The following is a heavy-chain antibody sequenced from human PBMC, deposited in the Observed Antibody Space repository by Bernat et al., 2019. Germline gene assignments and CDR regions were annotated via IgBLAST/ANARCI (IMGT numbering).Heavy chain of an antibody. CDR3: ARDPSGSYSLDY. CDR2: IWYDGSNK. J-gene: IGHJ4*02. Sequence: QVQLVESGGGVVQPGRSLRLSCAASGFTFSSYGMHWVRQAPGKGLELVAVIWYDGSNKYYADSVKGRFTISRDNSKNTLYLQMNSLRAEDTAVYYCARDPSGSYSLDYWGQGTLVTVSS. V-gene: IGHV3-33*01. CDR1: GFTFSSYG. D-gene: IGHD3-10*01.